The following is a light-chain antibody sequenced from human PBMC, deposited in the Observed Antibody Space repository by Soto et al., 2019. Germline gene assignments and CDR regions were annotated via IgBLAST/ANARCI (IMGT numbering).Light chain of an antibody. CDR2: EAS. Sequence: DIQMTQSPSALSASVGDRITITCRASQSISSWLAWYQQKPGQAPKLLMYEASTLESGVPSRFSGSGSGTEFTLTISSLQPDDFATYHCQQYNSYPWTFGQGTKVDIK. J-gene: IGKJ1*01. CDR3: QQYNSYPWT. CDR1: QSISSW. V-gene: IGKV1-5*03.